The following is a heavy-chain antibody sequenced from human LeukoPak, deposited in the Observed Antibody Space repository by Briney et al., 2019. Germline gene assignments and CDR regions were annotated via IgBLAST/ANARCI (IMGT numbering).Heavy chain of an antibody. V-gene: IGHV3-21*01. D-gene: IGHD2-8*01. CDR2: ISSSSSYI. J-gene: IGHJ5*02. Sequence: GGSLRLSCAASGFTFSSYSMSWVRQAPGKGLEWVSSISSSSSYIYYADSVKGRFTISRDNAKNSLYLQMNSLRAEETAVYYCARSLRYCTNGGCPWGRGTVHSVPS. CDR1: GFTFSSYS. CDR3: ARSLRYCTNGGCP.